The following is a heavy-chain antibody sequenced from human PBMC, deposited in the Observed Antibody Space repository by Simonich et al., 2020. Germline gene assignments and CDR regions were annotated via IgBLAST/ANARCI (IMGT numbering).Heavy chain of an antibody. CDR2: IKPNSGGT. Sequence: VQLVQSGAEVKKPGASVKVSCKASGYTFTGYYMHWVRQAPGQGLEWMGWIKPNSGGTNKSQKVQGRVTMTRDTSISTAYMELSRLRSDDTAVYYCARGRLTGDKGAFDIWGQGTMVTVSS. V-gene: IGHV1-2*02. CDR3: ARGRLTGDKGAFDI. J-gene: IGHJ3*02. CDR1: GYTFTGYY. D-gene: IGHD7-27*01.